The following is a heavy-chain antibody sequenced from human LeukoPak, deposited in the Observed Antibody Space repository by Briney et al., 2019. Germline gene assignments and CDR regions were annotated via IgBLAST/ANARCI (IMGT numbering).Heavy chain of an antibody. Sequence: GGSLRLSCAASGLTVSSNYMSWVRQAPGKGLEWVSVIYSGGSTYYADSVKGRFTISRDNSKNALYLQMNSLRAEDTAVYYCARDSPGYSSSWYPVFQHWGQGTLVTVSS. D-gene: IGHD6-13*01. CDR1: GLTVSSNY. J-gene: IGHJ1*01. CDR3: ARDSPGYSSSWYPVFQH. CDR2: IYSGGST. V-gene: IGHV3-66*02.